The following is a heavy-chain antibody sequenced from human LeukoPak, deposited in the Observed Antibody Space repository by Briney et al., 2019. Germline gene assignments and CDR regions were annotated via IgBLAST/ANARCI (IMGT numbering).Heavy chain of an antibody. V-gene: IGHV4-39*07. Sequence: WETLSLTCTVSGGSISISNYYWGWIRQPPGKGLEWIGSMSYSGSTNYNPSLKSRVTISVDTSKNQFSLKLSSVTAADTAVYYCARVWSPPLLRWRVDRFDPWGQGTLVTVSS. CDR3: ARVWSPPLLRWRVDRFDP. J-gene: IGHJ5*02. D-gene: IGHD4-23*01. CDR1: GGSISISNYY. CDR2: MSYSGST.